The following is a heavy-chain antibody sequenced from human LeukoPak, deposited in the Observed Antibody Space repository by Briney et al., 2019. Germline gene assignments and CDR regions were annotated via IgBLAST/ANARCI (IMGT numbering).Heavy chain of an antibody. D-gene: IGHD4-17*01. CDR2: ISNSSSYI. Sequence: GGSLRLSCAASGFTFSNYEMNWVRQAPGKGLQWVSSISNSSSYISYADSVKGRFAISRDNAKNSLYLQMNSLRAEDTAVYYCARRRTTVTTSLDYWGQGTLVTVSS. V-gene: IGHV3-21*01. CDR3: ARRRTTVTTSLDY. CDR1: GFTFSNYE. J-gene: IGHJ4*02.